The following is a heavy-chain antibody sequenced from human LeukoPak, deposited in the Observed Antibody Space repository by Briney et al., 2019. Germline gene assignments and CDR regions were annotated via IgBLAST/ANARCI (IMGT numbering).Heavy chain of an antibody. V-gene: IGHV4-39*01. D-gene: IGHD5-12*01. J-gene: IGHJ4*02. CDR3: VRHDGRGGATMGALDS. Sequence: SETLSLTCTVSAGSISSSSHHWGWIRQSPGKGLEWIGSIYYGRTTYYNPSLNSRVTVSVVTSKNQFSLQLNSVTAADTAVYYCVRHDGRGGATMGALDSWGQGSLVTVSS. CDR2: IYYGRTT. CDR1: AGSISSSSHH.